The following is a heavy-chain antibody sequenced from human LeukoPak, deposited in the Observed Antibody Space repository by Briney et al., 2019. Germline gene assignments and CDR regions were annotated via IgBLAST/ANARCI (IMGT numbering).Heavy chain of an antibody. J-gene: IGHJ4*02. CDR3: AKDIDGYGDDPFDY. CDR1: GLTFDDYA. CDR2: ISWNSGSI. V-gene: IGHV3-9*01. D-gene: IGHD4-17*01. Sequence: GGSLRLSCAASGLTFDDYAMHWVRQAPGKGLEWVSGISWNSGSIGYADSVKGRFTISRGNAKNSLYLQMNSLRAEDTALYYCAKDIDGYGDDPFDYWGQGTLVTVSS.